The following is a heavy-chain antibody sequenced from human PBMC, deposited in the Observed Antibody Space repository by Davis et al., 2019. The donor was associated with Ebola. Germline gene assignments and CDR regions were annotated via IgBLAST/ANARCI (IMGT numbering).Heavy chain of an antibody. CDR1: GFTFDDYA. CDR2: ISWNSGSI. CDR3: AKDMAAIRQYYFDY. Sequence: SLKISCVASGFTFDDYAMHWVRQAPGKGLEWVSGISWNSGSIGYADSVKGRFTISRDNAKNSLYLQMNSLRAEDTALYYCAKDMAAIRQYYFDYWGQGTLVTVSS. D-gene: IGHD2-2*02. V-gene: IGHV3-9*01. J-gene: IGHJ4*02.